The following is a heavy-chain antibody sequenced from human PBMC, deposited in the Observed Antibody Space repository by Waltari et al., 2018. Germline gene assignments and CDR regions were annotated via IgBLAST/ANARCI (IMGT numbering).Heavy chain of an antibody. D-gene: IGHD3-22*01. CDR3: ARESNYYDSSGYGY. V-gene: IGHV3-33*01. J-gene: IGHJ4*02. CDR1: GFTFSSYG. CDR2: IWYDGSNK. Sequence: QVQLVESGGGVAQPGRSLRLYFDASGFTFSSYGIHWFRQAPGKGMEWLAVIWYDGSNKYYADSVKGRFTISRDNSKNTLYLQMNSVRAEDTAVYYCARESNYYDSSGYGYWGQGTLVTVSS.